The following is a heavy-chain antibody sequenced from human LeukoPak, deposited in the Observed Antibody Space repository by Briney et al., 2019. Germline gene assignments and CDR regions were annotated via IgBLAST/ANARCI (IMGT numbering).Heavy chain of an antibody. Sequence: SGGSLRLSCAASGFTFSSYAMSWVRQAPGKGLEWVSAISGSGGSTYYADSVKGRFTISRDNSKNTLYLQMNSLRAEDTAVYYCAKGLSKGVLRFLEWSDYWGQGTLVTVSS. CDR3: AKGLSKGVLRFLEWSDY. D-gene: IGHD3-3*01. CDR2: ISGSGGST. J-gene: IGHJ4*02. CDR1: GFTFSSYA. V-gene: IGHV3-23*01.